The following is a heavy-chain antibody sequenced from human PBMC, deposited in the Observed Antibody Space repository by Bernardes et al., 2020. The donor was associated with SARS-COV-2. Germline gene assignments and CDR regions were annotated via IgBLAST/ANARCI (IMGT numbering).Heavy chain of an antibody. J-gene: IGHJ6*03. D-gene: IGHD5-18*01. V-gene: IGHV1-69*04. CDR3: ARDQADTAMGKNSSTVKLQLYDFYYYYYYMDV. CDR1: GGTFSSYT. Sequence: SVKVACKASGGTFSSYTISWVRQAPGQGLEWMGRIIPILGIANYAQKFQGRVTITADKSTSTAYMELSSLRSEDTAVYYCARDQADTAMGKNSSTVKLQLYDFYYYYYYMDVWGKGTTVTVSS. CDR2: IIPILGIA.